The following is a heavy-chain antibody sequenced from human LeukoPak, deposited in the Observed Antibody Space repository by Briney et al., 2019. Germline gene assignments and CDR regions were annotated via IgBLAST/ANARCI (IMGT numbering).Heavy chain of an antibody. D-gene: IGHD3-22*01. J-gene: IGHJ4*02. V-gene: IGHV3-23*01. CDR3: AKDGYYYDSSGYYYEVLPNDY. CDR2: ISGSGGST. Sequence: PGGSLRLSCAASGITFSSNWMSWVRQAPGKGLEWVSAISGSGGSTYYADSVKGRFTISRDNSKNTLYLQMNSLRAEDTAVYYCAKDGYYYDSSGYYYEVLPNDYWGQGTLVTVSS. CDR1: GITFSSNW.